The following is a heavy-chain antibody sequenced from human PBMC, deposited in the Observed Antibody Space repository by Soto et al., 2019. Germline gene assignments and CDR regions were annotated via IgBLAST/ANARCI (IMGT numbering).Heavy chain of an antibody. CDR3: AREIVVARGASYFDY. CDR1: GFTFSSNW. CDR2: IRQDGSEK. Sequence: GGSLRLSCVGSGFTFSSNWMTWVRQAPGKGLEWVGNIRQDGSEKNYVDSVKGRFTISRDNAKNSLYLQMNSLRAEDTAVYYCAREIVVARGASYFDYWXPGTLDTGSS. J-gene: IGHJ4*02. V-gene: IGHV3-7*04. D-gene: IGHD2-2*01.